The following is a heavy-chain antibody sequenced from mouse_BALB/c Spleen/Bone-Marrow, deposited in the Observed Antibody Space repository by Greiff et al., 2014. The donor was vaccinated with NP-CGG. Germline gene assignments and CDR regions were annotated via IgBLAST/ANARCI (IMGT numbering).Heavy chain of an antibody. D-gene: IGHD2-4*01. V-gene: IGHV2-6-7*01. J-gene: IGHJ4*01. CDR3: ARDSFLITRALDY. Sequence: QVQLQQSGPGLVAPSQSLSITCTVSGFSLTGYGVSWVRQPPGKGPEWLGMIWGDGSTDYNSALKSRLSISKDNSKSQVFLKMNSLQTDGTARYYCARDSFLITRALDYWGQGTSVTVSS. CDR1: GFSLTGYG. CDR2: IWGDGST.